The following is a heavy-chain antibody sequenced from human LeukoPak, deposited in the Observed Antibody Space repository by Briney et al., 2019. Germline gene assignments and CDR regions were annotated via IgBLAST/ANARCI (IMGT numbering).Heavy chain of an antibody. CDR3: ARRSSWYGSYYFDY. V-gene: IGHV4-34*01. CDR1: GGSFSGYY. Sequence: PSETLSLTCAVYGGSFSGYYWSWIRQPPGKGLEWIGEINHSGSTNYNPSLKSRVTISVDTSKSQFSLKLSSVTAADTAVYYCARRSSWYGSYYFDYWGQGTLVTVSS. J-gene: IGHJ4*02. CDR2: INHSGST. D-gene: IGHD6-13*01.